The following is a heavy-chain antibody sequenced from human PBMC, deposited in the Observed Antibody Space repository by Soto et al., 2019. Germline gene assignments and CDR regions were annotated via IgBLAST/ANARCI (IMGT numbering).Heavy chain of an antibody. CDR2: IYWDDDK. V-gene: IGHV2-5*02. Sequence: QITLKESGPTLVKPTQTLTLTCTFSGFSLSTSGVGVAWIRQPPGKALEWLALIYWDDDKRYRPSLETRLTVTKDTSKKQVVLSMTNMDSVDTATYYCAYLPCSGGSCYWFSYSGMDVWGPGTTVTVSS. D-gene: IGHD2-15*01. J-gene: IGHJ6*02. CDR1: GFSLSTSGVG. CDR3: AYLPCSGGSCYWFSYSGMDV.